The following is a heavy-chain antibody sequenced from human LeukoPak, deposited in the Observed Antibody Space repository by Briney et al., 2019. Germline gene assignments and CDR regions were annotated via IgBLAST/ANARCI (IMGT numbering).Heavy chain of an antibody. CDR3: ARLARRGRPRRGYSGYDPYYFDY. V-gene: IGHV1-46*01. CDR2: INPSGGST. J-gene: IGHJ4*02. CDR1: GYTFTSYD. D-gene: IGHD5-12*01. Sequence: ASVKVSCKASGYTFTSYDINWVRQAAGQGLEWMGIINPSGGSTSYAQKFQGRVTMTRDMSTSTVYMELSSLRSEDTAVYYCARLARRGRPRRGYSGYDPYYFDYWGQGTLVTVSS.